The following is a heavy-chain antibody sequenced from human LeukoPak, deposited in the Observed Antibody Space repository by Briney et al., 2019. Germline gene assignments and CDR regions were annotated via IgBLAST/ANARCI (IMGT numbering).Heavy chain of an antibody. CDR3: ARGVEPLAADTLAY. V-gene: IGHV3-53*01. CDR1: GFTVITND. J-gene: IGHJ4*02. Sequence: GGSLRLSCAASGFTVITNDMTWVRQAPGKGLEWVSVLYSDGNTKYADSVQGRFTIPRDNSKNTLYLEMNSLSPDDTAVYYCARGVEPLAADTLAYWGQGTLVTVSS. D-gene: IGHD1-14*01. CDR2: LYSDGNT.